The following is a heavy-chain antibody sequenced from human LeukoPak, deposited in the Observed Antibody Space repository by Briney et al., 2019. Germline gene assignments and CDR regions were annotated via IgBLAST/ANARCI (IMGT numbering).Heavy chain of an antibody. D-gene: IGHD2-15*01. CDR2: IIPIFGTA. Sequence: SVKVSCKSSGCTFSSYAISWVRQAPGQGLEWMGGIIPIFGTANYAQKFQGRVTITADESTSTAYMELRSLRSDDTAVYYCARDSGCSGGSCNNWFDPWGQGTLVTVPS. V-gene: IGHV1-69*01. J-gene: IGHJ5*02. CDR3: ARDSGCSGGSCNNWFDP. CDR1: GCTFSSYA.